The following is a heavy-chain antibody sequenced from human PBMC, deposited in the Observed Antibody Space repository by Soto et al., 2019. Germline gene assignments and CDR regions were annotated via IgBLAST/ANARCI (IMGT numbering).Heavy chain of an antibody. CDR3: ARGVNCCSTSCYGAPNLDY. Sequence: GASVKVSCKASGYTFTGYYMHWLRQAPGQGLEWMGWINPNSGGTNYAQKFQGWVTMTRDTSISTAYMELSRLRSDDTAVYYCARGVNCCSTSCYGAPNLDYCGQGTLVTVSS. V-gene: IGHV1-2*04. CDR2: INPNSGGT. J-gene: IGHJ4*02. D-gene: IGHD2-2*01. CDR1: GYTFTGYY.